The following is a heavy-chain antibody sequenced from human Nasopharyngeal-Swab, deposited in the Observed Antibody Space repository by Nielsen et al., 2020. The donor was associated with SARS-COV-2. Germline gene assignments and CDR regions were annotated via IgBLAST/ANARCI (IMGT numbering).Heavy chain of an antibody. Sequence: GGSLRLSCAASGFTFSSYSMNWVRQAPGKGREWVSYISSSSTTIYYADSVKGRFTISRDNAKNSLYLQRNSLTAEDTAVYYCARDDYVWGSYRYTGANWFDPWGQGTLVTVSS. CDR1: GFTFSSYS. CDR2: ISSSSTTI. V-gene: IGHV3-48*01. J-gene: IGHJ5*02. CDR3: ARDDYVWGSYRYTGANWFDP. D-gene: IGHD3-16*02.